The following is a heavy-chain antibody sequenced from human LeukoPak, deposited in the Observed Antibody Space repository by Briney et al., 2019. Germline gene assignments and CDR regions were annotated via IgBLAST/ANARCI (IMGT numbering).Heavy chain of an antibody. V-gene: IGHV3-7*01. CDR3: ARDLSYFSFDD. J-gene: IGHJ6*02. CDR1: GFTFSTYW. CDR2: MKRDGSEI. D-gene: IGHD2-21*01. Sequence: GGSLRLSCSASGFTFSTYWMSWVRQAPGKGLEWVANMKRDGSEIYYVDSVRGRFTISRDNARNSLYLQMNSLRVEDTAMYYCARDLSYFSFDDWGQGTTVTVSS.